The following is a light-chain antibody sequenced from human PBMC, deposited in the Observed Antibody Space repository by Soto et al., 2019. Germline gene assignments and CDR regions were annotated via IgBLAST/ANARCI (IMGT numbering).Light chain of an antibody. J-gene: IGLJ1*01. V-gene: IGLV2-23*03. CDR2: EGS. CDR1: SSDVGSYNL. CDR3: SSYAGSNTFV. Sequence: HSVLTQPASVSGSPGQSITISCTGTSSDVGSYNLVSWHQQHPGKAPKLMIYEGSKRPSGVSNRFSGSKSGNTASLTISGLQAEDEADYYCSSYAGSNTFVFGTGTKVTVL.